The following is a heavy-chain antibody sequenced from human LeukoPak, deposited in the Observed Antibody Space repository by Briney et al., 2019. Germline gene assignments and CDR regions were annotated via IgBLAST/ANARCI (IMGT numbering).Heavy chain of an antibody. J-gene: IGHJ2*01. V-gene: IGHV4-38-2*02. CDR3: ARGFWGGEYFDL. CDR2: TYHSGSP. D-gene: IGHD3-16*01. Sequence: SETLSLTCTVSGYSISSGYWWGWIRQPPGKGLEWIGSTYHSGSPYYNPSLKSRVTISVDTSNNQFSLKLSSVTAEDTAIYYCARGFWGGEYFDLWGRGTLVTVSS. CDR1: GYSISSGYW.